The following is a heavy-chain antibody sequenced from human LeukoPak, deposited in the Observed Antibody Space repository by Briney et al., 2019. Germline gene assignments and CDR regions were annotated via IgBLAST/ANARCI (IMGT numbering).Heavy chain of an antibody. Sequence: GGSLRLSCAASGFTFSNYGMSWVRQPPGKGLEWVSSISRSGGSTHYADSVKGRFVISRDTSKNTLHLQMNSLTARDTAVYYCARKGAGLDAFDLWGQGTVVTVSS. D-gene: IGHD3/OR15-3a*01. J-gene: IGHJ3*01. V-gene: IGHV3-23*01. CDR1: GFTFSNYG. CDR2: ISRSGGST. CDR3: ARKGAGLDAFDL.